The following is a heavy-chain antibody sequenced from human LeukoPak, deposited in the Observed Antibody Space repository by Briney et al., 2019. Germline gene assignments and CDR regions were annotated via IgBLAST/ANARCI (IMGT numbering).Heavy chain of an antibody. CDR1: GYTFTSYY. CDR3: ARVRDCSGGSCQRPLGY. CDR2: INPSGGST. D-gene: IGHD2-15*01. J-gene: IGHJ4*02. Sequence: ASVKVSCKASGYTFTSYYMHWVRQAPGQGLEWMGIINPSGGSTSYAQKFQGRVTMTRDTSTSTVYMELSSLRSEDTAVYYCARVRDCSGGSCQRPLGYWGQGTQVTVSS. V-gene: IGHV1-46*01.